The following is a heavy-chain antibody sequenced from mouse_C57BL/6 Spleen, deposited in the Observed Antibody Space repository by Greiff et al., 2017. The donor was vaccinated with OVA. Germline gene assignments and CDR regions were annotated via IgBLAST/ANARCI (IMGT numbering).Heavy chain of an antibody. J-gene: IGHJ2*01. V-gene: IGHV1-15*01. Sequence: VQLQQSGAELVRPGASVTLSCKASGYTFTDYEMHWVKQTPVHGLEWIGSIDPETGGTAYNQKFKGKAILTADKSSSTAYMELSSLTSEDSAVYYCTRGVDFDYWGQGTTLTVSS. CDR2: IDPETGGT. CDR1: GYTFTDYE. CDR3: TRGVDFDY. D-gene: IGHD1-1*02.